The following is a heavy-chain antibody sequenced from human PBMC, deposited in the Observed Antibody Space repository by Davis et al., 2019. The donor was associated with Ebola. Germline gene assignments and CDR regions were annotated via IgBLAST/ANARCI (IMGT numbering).Heavy chain of an antibody. V-gene: IGHV1-2*06. CDR2: INPNSGGT. CDR1: GYTFTGYY. J-gene: IGHJ5*02. CDR3: ARGKWFDP. Sequence: ASVKVSCKASGYTFTGYYMHWVRQAPGQGLEWMGRINPNSGGTNYAQKFQGRVTMTRDTSTSTVYMELSSLRSEDTAVYYCARGKWFDPWGQGTLVSVTS.